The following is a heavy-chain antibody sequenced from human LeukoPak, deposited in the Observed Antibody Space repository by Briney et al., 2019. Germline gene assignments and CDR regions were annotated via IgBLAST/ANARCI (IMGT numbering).Heavy chain of an antibody. V-gene: IGHV3-48*01. CDR3: ARTDYSNYGNDY. J-gene: IGHJ4*02. D-gene: IGHD4-11*01. CDR1: GFTFSSYS. CDR2: IGSSSSTI. Sequence: GGSLRLSCAASGFTFSSYSMNWVRQAPGKGLEWVSYIGSSSSTIYYADSVKGRFTISRDNAKNSLYLQMNSLRAEDTAVYYCARTDYSNYGNDYWGQGTLVTVSS.